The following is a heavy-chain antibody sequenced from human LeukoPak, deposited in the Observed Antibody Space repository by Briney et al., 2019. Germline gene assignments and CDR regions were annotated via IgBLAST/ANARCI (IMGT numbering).Heavy chain of an antibody. V-gene: IGHV1-2*02. J-gene: IGHJ4*02. D-gene: IGHD4-17*01. CDR3: ARGSYGDYVRGDY. CDR1: GYTFTVYY. Sequence: ASVTVSFKSSGYTFTVYYMHWVRQAPGQGLECMGWINPDSGGTNYAQKFQGRVTMTRDTSISTAYMELTRLRSDDTAVYYCARGSYGDYVRGDYWGQGTLVTVSS. CDR2: INPDSGGT.